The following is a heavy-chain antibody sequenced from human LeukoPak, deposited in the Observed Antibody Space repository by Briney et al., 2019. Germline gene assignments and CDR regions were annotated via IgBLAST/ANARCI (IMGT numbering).Heavy chain of an antibody. D-gene: IGHD6-13*01. Sequence: GGSLRLSCAASGFMFSTYAMSWVRQTPGKGLEWVSAISGSGGSTYYADSVKGRFTISRDNSKNTLYLQMNSLRAEDTAVYYCAKCPFGSSWTWGQGTLVTVSS. CDR1: GFMFSTYA. V-gene: IGHV3-23*01. CDR3: AKCPFGSSWT. CDR2: ISGSGGST. J-gene: IGHJ5*02.